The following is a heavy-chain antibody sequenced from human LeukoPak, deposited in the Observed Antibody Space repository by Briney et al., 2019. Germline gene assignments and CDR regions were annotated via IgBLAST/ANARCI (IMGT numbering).Heavy chain of an antibody. J-gene: IGHJ3*02. Sequence: SETLSLTCTVSGGSISSYYWSWIRQPPGKGLEWIGYIYYSGSTNYNPSLKSRVTISVDTSKNQFSLKLSSVTAADTAVYYCARVRGRPIGAFDIWGQGTMVTVSS. CDR1: GGSISSYY. CDR2: IYYSGST. CDR3: ARVRGRPIGAFDI. V-gene: IGHV4-59*01. D-gene: IGHD3-10*01.